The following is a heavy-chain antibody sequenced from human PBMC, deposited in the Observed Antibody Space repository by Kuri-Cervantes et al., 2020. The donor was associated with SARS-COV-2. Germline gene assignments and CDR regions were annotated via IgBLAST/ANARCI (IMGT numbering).Heavy chain of an antibody. J-gene: IGHJ4*02. CDR1: GFTFSSYW. Sequence: GESLKISCAASGFTFSSYWMNWVRQAPGKGLEWVSSISSSSSYIYYADTVKGRFTISRDNAKNSLYLQMNSLRAEDTAVYYCARERPLGIAAAGVDYWGQGTLVTVSS. CDR3: ARERPLGIAAAGVDY. V-gene: IGHV3-21*01. CDR2: ISSSSSYI. D-gene: IGHD6-13*01.